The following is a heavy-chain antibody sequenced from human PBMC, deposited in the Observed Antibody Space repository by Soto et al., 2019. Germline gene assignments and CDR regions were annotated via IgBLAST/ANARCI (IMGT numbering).Heavy chain of an antibody. CDR1: GFTFSTYD. CDR2: ISGSGGST. V-gene: IGHV3-23*01. CDR3: ANVGY. D-gene: IGHD4-17*01. Sequence: GGSMRLSCAASGFTFSTYDMSWVRQAPGKGLEWVSGISGSGGSTNYADSVKGRFTISRDNPKNTLYLQMNSLRAEDTAVYYCANVGYWGQGTQVTVSS. J-gene: IGHJ4*02.